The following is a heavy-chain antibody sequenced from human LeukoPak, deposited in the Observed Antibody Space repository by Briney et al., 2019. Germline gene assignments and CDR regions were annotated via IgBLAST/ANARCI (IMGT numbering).Heavy chain of an antibody. CDR2: FFYSGST. V-gene: IGHV4-39*07. CDR1: GGSISSSSYY. Sequence: PSETLSLTCTVSGGSISSSSYYWGWIRQPPGKGLEWIGSFFYSGSTYYNPSLQSRVTISVDTSENQFSLRLTSVTAADTAVYYCARHAPVENFGVVPRENWFDPWGQGTLVTVSS. D-gene: IGHD3-3*01. J-gene: IGHJ5*02. CDR3: ARHAPVENFGVVPRENWFDP.